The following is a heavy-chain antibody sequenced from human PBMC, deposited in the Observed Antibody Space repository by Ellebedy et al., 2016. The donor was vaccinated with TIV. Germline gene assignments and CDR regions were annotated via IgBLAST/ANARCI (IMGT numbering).Heavy chain of an antibody. CDR1: GASISSYY. CDR2: FYYNGNG. J-gene: IGHJ4*02. V-gene: IGHV4-59*01. D-gene: IGHD2-21*01. Sequence: MPGGSLRLSCTVSGASISSYYWSWIRQPPGKGLEWIGYFYYNGNGNYNSSLKSRVNMSVDTSKNQFSLKLTSVTDEETAMYYCARWRRGGNSNWGQGTLVTVSS. CDR3: ARWRRGGNSN.